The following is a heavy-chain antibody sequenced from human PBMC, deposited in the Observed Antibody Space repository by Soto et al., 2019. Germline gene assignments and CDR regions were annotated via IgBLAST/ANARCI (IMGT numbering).Heavy chain of an antibody. D-gene: IGHD1-26*01. CDR1: GGSISSSSYY. Sequence: SETLSLTCTVSGGSISSSSYYWGWIRQPPGKGLEWIGSIYYSGSTYYNPSLKSRVTISVDTSKNQFPLKLSSVTAADTAVYYCARQVRNGDPGSEADYWGQGTLVTVSS. CDR2: IYYSGST. CDR3: ARQVRNGDPGSEADY. V-gene: IGHV4-39*01. J-gene: IGHJ4*02.